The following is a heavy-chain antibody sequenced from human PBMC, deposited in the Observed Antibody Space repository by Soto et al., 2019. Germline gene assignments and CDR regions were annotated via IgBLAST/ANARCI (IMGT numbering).Heavy chain of an antibody. CDR3: AKSHSSSWYFDY. Sequence: PVGSLILSCAASGFTFSSYSMSLVRPAPGKGLEWVSAISGSGGSTYYADSVKGRFTISRDNSKNTLYLQMNSLRAEDTAVYYCAKSHSSSWYFDYWGQGTLVNVSS. J-gene: IGHJ4*02. V-gene: IGHV3-23*01. CDR2: ISGSGGST. D-gene: IGHD6-13*01. CDR1: GFTFSSYS.